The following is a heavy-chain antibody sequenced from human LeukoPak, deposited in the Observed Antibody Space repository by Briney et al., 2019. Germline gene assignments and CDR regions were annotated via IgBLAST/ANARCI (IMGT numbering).Heavy chain of an antibody. D-gene: IGHD3-10*01. J-gene: IGHJ4*02. V-gene: IGHV1-69*04. CDR2: IIPILGIA. Sequence: SVTVSCKASGGTFSSYAISWVRQAPGQGLEWMGRIIPILGIANYAQKFQGRVTITADKSTSTAYMELSSLRSEDTAVYYCARDPSGHTVFDYWGQGTLVTVSS. CDR1: GGTFSSYA. CDR3: ARDPSGHTVFDY.